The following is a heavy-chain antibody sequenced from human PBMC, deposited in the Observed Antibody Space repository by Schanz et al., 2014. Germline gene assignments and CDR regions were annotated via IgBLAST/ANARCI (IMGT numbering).Heavy chain of an antibody. CDR1: GYSFSAHY. J-gene: IGHJ4*02. Sequence: QGQLVQSGAEVKKPGASLKVSCKASGYSFSAHYLHWEREAPGQGLDWMGRIIPILGIANYAQKFQGRVTITADRSTSTAYMELSSLRSEDTAVYYCARGYGDSPTDFWGQGTLVTVSS. D-gene: IGHD4-17*01. CDR3: ARGYGDSPTDF. V-gene: IGHV1-69*09. CDR2: IIPILGIA.